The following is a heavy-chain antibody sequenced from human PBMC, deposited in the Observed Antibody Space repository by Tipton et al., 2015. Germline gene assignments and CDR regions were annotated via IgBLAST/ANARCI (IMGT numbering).Heavy chain of an antibody. V-gene: IGHV4-59*07. Sequence: TLSLTCSVSSDSISIYCWSWIRQPPGQELEWIGYIQYSGNSNYNPSLKSRISMSVDTSKNQISLKMTSVTAADTAFYYCARHKDSRTYPMDCWGQGTLVTVSS. CDR2: IQYSGNS. CDR1: SDSISIYC. D-gene: IGHD2-15*01. J-gene: IGHJ4*01. CDR3: ARHKDSRTYPMDC.